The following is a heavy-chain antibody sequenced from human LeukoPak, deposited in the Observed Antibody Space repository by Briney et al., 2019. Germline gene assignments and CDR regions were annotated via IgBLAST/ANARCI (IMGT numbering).Heavy chain of an antibody. D-gene: IGHD3-10*01. CDR2: IYPGDSHT. Sequence: GETLKISCKGSGYSFTSYWIGWGRQMPGKGLEWRGIIYPGDSHTRYSPSFQGQVTISADKSINTAYLQWNSLKASDSSMYYCARRNYFGSVSYPTAFDYWGQGTLVTVSS. CDR3: ARRNYFGSVSYPTAFDY. J-gene: IGHJ4*02. V-gene: IGHV5-51*01. CDR1: GYSFTSYW.